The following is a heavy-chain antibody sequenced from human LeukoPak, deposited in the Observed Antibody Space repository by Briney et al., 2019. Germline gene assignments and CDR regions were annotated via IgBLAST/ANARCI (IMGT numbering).Heavy chain of an antibody. CDR1: GYTFTSHY. CDR2: ISGYNGNT. Sequence: GASVKVSCKASGYTFTSHYMHWVRQAPGQGLEWMGWISGYNGNTNYAQKLQGRITMTTDTSTSTAYMELRSLKSDGTAVYYCASLKNYYDSSGYLVTDAFDIWGQGTMVTVSS. D-gene: IGHD3-22*01. CDR3: ASLKNYYDSSGYLVTDAFDI. J-gene: IGHJ3*02. V-gene: IGHV1-18*04.